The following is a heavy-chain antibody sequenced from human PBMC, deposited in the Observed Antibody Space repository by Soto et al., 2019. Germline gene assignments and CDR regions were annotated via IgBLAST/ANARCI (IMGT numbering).Heavy chain of an antibody. Sequence: EVQLVESGGGLVQPGGSLRLSCAASGFTFSSYSMNWVRQAPGKGLEWVSYISSSSRLYYADSVKGRFTISRDTAKNSLYLHMTGLRDEDTAVYYCVRHWSTLDLSDAFDFWGHGTMVTVSS. CDR1: GFTFSSYS. CDR3: VRHWSTLDLSDAFDF. V-gene: IGHV3-48*02. J-gene: IGHJ3*01. CDR2: ISSSSRL. D-gene: IGHD3-16*02.